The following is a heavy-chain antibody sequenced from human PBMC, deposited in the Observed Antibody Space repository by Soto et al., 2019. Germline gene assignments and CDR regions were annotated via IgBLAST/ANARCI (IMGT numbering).Heavy chain of an antibody. CDR2: VYHTGNA. CDR3: ASRHFYYYGFDV. CDR1: GGSITTAGYS. V-gene: IGHV4-30-2*01. J-gene: IGHJ6*02. Sequence: PSETLSLTCTVSGGSITTAGYSWSWIRQPPGKALEWIGYVYHTGNAYPKPSLKSRVTISLDRSKNQFSLKMTSVTAADTALYYCASRHFYYYGFDVWGQGTTVTVSS.